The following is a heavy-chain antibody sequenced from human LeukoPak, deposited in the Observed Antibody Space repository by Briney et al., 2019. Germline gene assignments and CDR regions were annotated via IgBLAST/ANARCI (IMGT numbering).Heavy chain of an antibody. V-gene: IGHV3-23*01. D-gene: IGHD4-17*01. CDR2: ISGSGGST. Sequence: GGSLRLSCAASGFTFSSYAMSWVRQAPGKGLEWVSAISGSGGSTYYADSVKGRFTISRDNSKNTLYLQMNSLRAEDTAVYYCAKKPDLRGGDYGTPLNHYYYMDVWGKGTTVTVSS. CDR3: AKKPDLRGGDYGTPLNHYYYMDV. CDR1: GFTFSSYA. J-gene: IGHJ6*03.